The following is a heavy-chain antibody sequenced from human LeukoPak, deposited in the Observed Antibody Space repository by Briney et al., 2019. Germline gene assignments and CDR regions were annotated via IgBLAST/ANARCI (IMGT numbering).Heavy chain of an antibody. CDR1: GGSISSYY. CDR3: AREKTSWQFDY. CDR2: IYYSGST. J-gene: IGHJ4*02. D-gene: IGHD2-2*01. Sequence: SETLSLTCTVSGGSISSYYWSWIRQPPGKGLEWIGYIYYSGSTNYNPSLKSRVTISVDTSKNQFSLKLSSVTAADTAVYYCAREKTSWQFDYWGQGTLVTVSS. V-gene: IGHV4-59*01.